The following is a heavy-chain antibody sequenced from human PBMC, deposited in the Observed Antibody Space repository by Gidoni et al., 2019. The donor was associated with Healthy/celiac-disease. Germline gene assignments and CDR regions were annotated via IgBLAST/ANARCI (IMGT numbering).Heavy chain of an antibody. V-gene: IGHV3-33*01. CDR3: ARDGAHYYGSGSYYYNWFDP. CDR1: GFTFSSYG. Sequence: QVQLVESGGGEVQPGRSLRLSCAASGFTFSSYGMHWVRQAPGKGLEWVAVIWYDGSNKYYADSVKGRFTISRDNSKNTLYLQMNSLRAEDTAVYYCARDGAHYYGSGSYYYNWFDPWGQGTLVTVSS. J-gene: IGHJ5*02. D-gene: IGHD3-10*01. CDR2: IWYDGSNK.